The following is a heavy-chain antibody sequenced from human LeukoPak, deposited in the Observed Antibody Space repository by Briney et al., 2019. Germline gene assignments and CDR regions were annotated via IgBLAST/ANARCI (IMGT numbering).Heavy chain of an antibody. Sequence: ASVKVSCEASGYTFTDYYMHWVRQAPGQGLEWMGWINPNSGGTNFAQKFQGRVTMTRDTSISTAYVELSRLRSDDTAVYYCARGRNLDWLLVAWGQGTLVTVSS. D-gene: IGHD3-9*01. V-gene: IGHV1-2*02. CDR2: INPNSGGT. J-gene: IGHJ5*02. CDR1: GYTFTDYY. CDR3: ARGRNLDWLLVA.